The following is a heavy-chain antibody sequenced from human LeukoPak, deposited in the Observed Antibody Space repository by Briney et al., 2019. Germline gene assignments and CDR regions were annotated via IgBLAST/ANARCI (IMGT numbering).Heavy chain of an antibody. V-gene: IGHV1-2*02. J-gene: IGHJ6*03. D-gene: IGHD4-17*01. Sequence: GASVKVSCKASGYTFTGYYMHWVRQAPGQGLEWMGWINPNSGGTNYAQKFQGRVTMTRDTSISTAYMELSRLRSDDTAVYYCAKTEKDYGDYGYYYYYMDVWGKGTTVTVSS. CDR2: INPNSGGT. CDR1: GYTFTGYY. CDR3: AKTEKDYGDYGYYYYYMDV.